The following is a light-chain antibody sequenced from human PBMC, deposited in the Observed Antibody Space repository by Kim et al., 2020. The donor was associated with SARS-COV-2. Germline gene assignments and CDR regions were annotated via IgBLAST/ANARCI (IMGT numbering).Light chain of an antibody. CDR2: FDA. CDR3: QVWDTTTRRV. V-gene: IGLV3-21*04. CDR1: NIGNRH. J-gene: IGLJ3*02. Sequence: SYELTQPPSVSVVPGETARLTCGGDNIGNRHVHWYQQKPGQAPVLVIYFDADRPAGISERFSGSNSGSTATLTISRAEAGDEADYYCQVWDTTTRRVFGAGTQLTVL.